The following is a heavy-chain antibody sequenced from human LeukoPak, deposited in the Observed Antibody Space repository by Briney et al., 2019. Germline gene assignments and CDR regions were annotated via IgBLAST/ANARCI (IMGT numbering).Heavy chain of an antibody. CDR3: GKPKGLYYYFDH. CDR2: INWNGVRV. CDR1: GFNSDEYA. Sequence: GGSLRLSCAASGFNSDEYAFHWVRQAPGRGPEWVSSINWNGVRVAYADPVKGRFTISRDNAMNALYLQMDSLEIEDTAFYYCGKPKGLYYYFDHWGQGTLVTVSS. V-gene: IGHV3-9*02. D-gene: IGHD3-10*01. J-gene: IGHJ4*02.